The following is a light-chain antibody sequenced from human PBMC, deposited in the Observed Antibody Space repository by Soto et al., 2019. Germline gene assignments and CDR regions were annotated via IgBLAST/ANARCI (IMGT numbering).Light chain of an antibody. Sequence: EIVMTQSPATLSVSPGERATLSCRASQSVSGNLAWYQQKPGQTPRLLIYGASTMATGIPARFSGSGSGTEFTLTISSLQSEDFAIYYCQKYNNWPPITFGQGTRLEIK. CDR2: GAS. CDR1: QSVSGN. J-gene: IGKJ5*01. V-gene: IGKV3-15*01. CDR3: QKYNNWPPIT.